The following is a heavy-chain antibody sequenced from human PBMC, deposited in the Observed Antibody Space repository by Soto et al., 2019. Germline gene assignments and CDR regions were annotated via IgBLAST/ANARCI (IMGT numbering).Heavy chain of an antibody. J-gene: IGHJ4*02. V-gene: IGHV1-18*04. Sequence: XSVKVSCKGSGYTFTSYGVGWVRQAPGQGLEWMGWISAYNGNTNYAQKLQGRVTMTTDTSTSTAYMELRSLGSDDTAVYYCARGDYHFWSGHYKFFEYWGQGTLVTGSS. CDR2: ISAYNGNT. CDR1: GYTFTSYG. D-gene: IGHD3-3*01. CDR3: ARGDYHFWSGHYKFFEY.